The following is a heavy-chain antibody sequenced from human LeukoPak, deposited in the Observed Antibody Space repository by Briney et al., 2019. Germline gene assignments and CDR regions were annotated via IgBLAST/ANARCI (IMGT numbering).Heavy chain of an antibody. Sequence: GGSLRLSCAASGFTFSSYAMHWVRQAPGKGLEWLSYISSTSGTMYYADSVKGRFTISRDNAKNSLYLQINSLRDEDTAVYYCARDRPVARGDTPRFDHWGQETLVTVSS. J-gene: IGHJ4*02. D-gene: IGHD3-10*01. CDR1: GFTFSSYA. CDR2: ISSTSGTM. V-gene: IGHV3-48*02. CDR3: ARDRPVARGDTPRFDH.